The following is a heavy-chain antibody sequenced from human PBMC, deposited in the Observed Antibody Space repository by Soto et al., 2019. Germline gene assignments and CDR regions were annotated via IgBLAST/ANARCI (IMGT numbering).Heavy chain of an antibody. V-gene: IGHV3-23*01. CDR2: ISGTGGST. CDR3: AKDVFRIEFQAPYMTGGYDY. D-gene: IGHD2-15*01. CDR1: GFTFSSYG. Sequence: GGSLRLSCVVSGFTFSSYGMNWVRQAPGEGLEWVSAISGTGGSTYYADSVKGRFTISRDNSKNTLYLQMNSLRAEDTAVYYCAKDVFRIEFQAPYMTGGYDYWGQGALVTVSS. J-gene: IGHJ4*02.